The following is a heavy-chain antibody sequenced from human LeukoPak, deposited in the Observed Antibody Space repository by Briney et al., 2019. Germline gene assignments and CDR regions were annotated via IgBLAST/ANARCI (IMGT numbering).Heavy chain of an antibody. V-gene: IGHV3-66*01. D-gene: IGHD6-13*01. J-gene: IGHJ3*02. Sequence: HPGGSLRLSCAASGFTVSSNYMSWVRQAPGKGLEWVSVIYSGGSTYYADSVKGRFTISRDNSKNTLYLQMNSLRAEDTAVYYCARDRTGSSWYRDAFDIWGQGTMVTVSS. CDR3: ARDRTGSSWYRDAFDI. CDR1: GFTVSSNY. CDR2: IYSGGST.